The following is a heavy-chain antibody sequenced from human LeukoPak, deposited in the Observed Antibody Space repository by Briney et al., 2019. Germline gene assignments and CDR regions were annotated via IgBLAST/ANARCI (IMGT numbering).Heavy chain of an antibody. V-gene: IGHV3-74*01. CDR3: ARHLGTYSDH. D-gene: IGHD1-1*01. J-gene: IGHJ4*02. Sequence: GGSLRLSCAASGFSFSGYWMYWVRHAPGKGLVWVSLINGDGSSTNYADSVKGRFTISRDNAKNTLYLQVNSLRADDTAVYYCARHLGTYSDHWGQGTLVTVSA. CDR2: INGDGSST. CDR1: GFSFSGYW.